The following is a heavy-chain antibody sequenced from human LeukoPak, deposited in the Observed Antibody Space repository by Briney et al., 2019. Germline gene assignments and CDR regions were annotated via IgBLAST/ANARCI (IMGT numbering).Heavy chain of an antibody. V-gene: IGHV1-18*01. CDR1: DYPFTSYG. J-gene: IGHJ4*02. CDR2: INTHSSHT. Sequence: GASVKVSCKASDYPFTSYGITWVRQAPGQGLEWMGWINTHSSHTNYAQNLQDRVTMTTDTSTSTAFMELRGLRSDDTAVYYCARVSISLARRIVITATFDYWGQGTLITVSS. CDR3: ARVSISLARRIVITATFDY. D-gene: IGHD3-16*01.